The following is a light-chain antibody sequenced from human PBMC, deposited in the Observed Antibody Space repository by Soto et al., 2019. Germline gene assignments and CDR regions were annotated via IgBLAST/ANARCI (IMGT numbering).Light chain of an antibody. CDR2: AAS. CDR1: QSVSTNS. J-gene: IGKJ4*01. Sequence: EIVMTQSQATLSVSPGARATLSCRASQSVSTNSLAWYQQKPGQAPRPLIYAASSRATGTPDRFSGSGSETEFTHIISKLEPEDVAVYYCQQYGSSVLTFGGGTKVDIK. CDR3: QQYGSSVLT. V-gene: IGKV3-20*01.